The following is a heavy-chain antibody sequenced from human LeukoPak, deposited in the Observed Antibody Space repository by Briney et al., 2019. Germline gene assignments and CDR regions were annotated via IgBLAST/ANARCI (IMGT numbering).Heavy chain of an antibody. CDR3: AKEVRRTMVRGVINGMDV. D-gene: IGHD3-10*01. CDR1: GFTFSSYA. V-gene: IGHV3-23*01. J-gene: IGHJ6*02. Sequence: GGSLRLSCAASGFTFSSYAMSWVRQAPGKGLEWVSAISGSGGSTYYADSVKGRFTISRDNSKNTLYLQMNSLRAEDTAVYYCAKEVRRTMVRGVINGMDVWGQGTTVTVSS. CDR2: ISGSGGST.